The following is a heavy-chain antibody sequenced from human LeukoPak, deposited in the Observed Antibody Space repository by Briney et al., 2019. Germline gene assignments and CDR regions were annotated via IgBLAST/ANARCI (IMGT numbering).Heavy chain of an antibody. CDR2: IYYSGST. Sequence: SETLSLTCTVSGGSISSNKYYWGWTRQPPGKGLEWIGSIYYSGSTYYNPSLKSRVTISVDTSKNQFSLKLSSVTAADTAVYYCATPYSGGYHGLDIWGQGTMVTVSS. J-gene: IGHJ3*02. CDR1: GGSISSNKYY. V-gene: IGHV4-39*01. D-gene: IGHD1-26*01. CDR3: ATPYSGGYHGLDI.